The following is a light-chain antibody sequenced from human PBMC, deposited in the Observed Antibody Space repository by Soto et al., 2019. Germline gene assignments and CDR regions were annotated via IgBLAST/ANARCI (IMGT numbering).Light chain of an antibody. CDR3: QQYGIKTT. Sequence: ENVLTQSPGTLSLSPGERATLSCRASQSVSTGYLAWYQQKPGQAPRLLIYGAFSRSSGIPDRFSGSGSAADFTLTISRLEPEDFAVYYWQQYGIKTTCGQGTKMDIK. J-gene: IGKJ1*01. V-gene: IGKV3-20*01. CDR1: QSVSTGY. CDR2: GAF.